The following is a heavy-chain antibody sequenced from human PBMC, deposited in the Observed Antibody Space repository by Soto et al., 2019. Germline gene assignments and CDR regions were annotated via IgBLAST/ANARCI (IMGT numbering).Heavy chain of an antibody. D-gene: IGHD2-2*01. J-gene: IGHJ4*02. CDR3: VKHLGNGSTYY. Sequence: GSLRLSCAASGFTFSNYAMSWVRQAPGKGLEWVSGISGSGGSTYYADSVKGRFTISRDNFKNTLYLQMNSLRAEDTAVFYCVKHLGNGSTYYCGQGTLLTVSA. CDR2: ISGSGGST. V-gene: IGHV3-23*01. CDR1: GFTFSNYA.